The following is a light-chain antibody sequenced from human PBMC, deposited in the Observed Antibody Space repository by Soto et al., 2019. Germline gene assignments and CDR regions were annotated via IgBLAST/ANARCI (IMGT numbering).Light chain of an antibody. Sequence: DVVMTQSPLSLPVTLGQPASISFRSTQSLVYSDGNTCLNCFQQRPGQSPRRLIYKVSNRYSGGPGRFSGSGPGTDSTLKASAVQAEDGGLHYCMADTHWPPITFGLGTRLEIK. CDR2: KVS. CDR1: QSLVYSDGNTC. V-gene: IGKV2-30*01. J-gene: IGKJ5*01. CDR3: MADTHWPPIT.